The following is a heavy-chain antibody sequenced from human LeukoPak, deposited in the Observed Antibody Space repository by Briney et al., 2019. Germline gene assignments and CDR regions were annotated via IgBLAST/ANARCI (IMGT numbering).Heavy chain of an antibody. V-gene: IGHV1-2*02. CDR1: GYTFTGYY. Sequence: ASVKVSCKASGYTFTGYYMHWVRQAPGQGLEWMGWINPNSGGTNYAQKFQGRVTMTRDTSISTAYMELSRLRSDGTAVYYCARDKSPWRGIVVVITTKRDWFDPWGQGTLVTVSS. D-gene: IGHD3-22*01. J-gene: IGHJ5*02. CDR2: INPNSGGT. CDR3: ARDKSPWRGIVVVITTKRDWFDP.